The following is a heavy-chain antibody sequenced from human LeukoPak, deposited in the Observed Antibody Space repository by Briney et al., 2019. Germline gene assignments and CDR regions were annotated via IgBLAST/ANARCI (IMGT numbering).Heavy chain of an antibody. V-gene: IGHV1-2*02. J-gene: IGHJ4*02. CDR1: GYTLTGYY. CDR3: ARDTPDFYYDYVWGSYRFDY. Sequence: ASVKVSCKASGYTLTGYYMHWVRQAPGQGLEWMGWINPNSGGTNYAQKFQGRVTMTRDTSISTAYMELSRLRSDDTAVYYCARDTPDFYYDYVWGSYRFDYWGQGTLVTVSS. CDR2: INPNSGGT. D-gene: IGHD3-16*02.